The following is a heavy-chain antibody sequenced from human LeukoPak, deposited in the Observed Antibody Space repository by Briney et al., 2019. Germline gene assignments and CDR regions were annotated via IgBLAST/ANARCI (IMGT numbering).Heavy chain of an antibody. CDR3: SRADYYGSGSPISLDV. D-gene: IGHD3-10*01. V-gene: IGHV3-49*04. CDR2: IRSRAYGATT. J-gene: IGHJ6*03. CDR1: GFTFSDYY. Sequence: GGSLRLSCAASGFTFSDYYMSWVRQAPGKGLEWVGFIRSRAYGATTEYAASMKGRFTISRDDSKSIAFLQMNSLKTEDTAVYYCSRADYYGSGSPISLDVWGKGTTVTVS.